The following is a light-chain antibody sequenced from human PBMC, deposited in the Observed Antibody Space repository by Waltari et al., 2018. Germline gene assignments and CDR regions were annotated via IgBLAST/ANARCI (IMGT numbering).Light chain of an antibody. Sequence: QSALTQPASVSGSPGQSITISCTGTSSDVGGYNYVSWYQQHPGKAPKLMIFDVNNRPSGVSNRFSGSKSGNTASLTISGLQAEDEADYYCSAYISSSTLELFGGGTRLTVL. J-gene: IGLJ2*01. V-gene: IGLV2-14*03. CDR2: DVN. CDR3: SAYISSSTLEL. CDR1: SSDVGGYNY.